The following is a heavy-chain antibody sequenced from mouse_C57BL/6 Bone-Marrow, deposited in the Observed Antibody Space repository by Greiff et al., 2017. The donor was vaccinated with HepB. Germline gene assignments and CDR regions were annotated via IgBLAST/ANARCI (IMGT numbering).Heavy chain of an antibody. D-gene: IGHD3-2*02. CDR3: ARCSSGYVYFDV. J-gene: IGHJ1*03. V-gene: IGHV1-64*01. Sequence: QVQLQQPGAELVKPGASVKLSCKASGYTFTSYWMHWVKQRPGQGLEWIGMIHPNSGSTNYNEKFKSKATLTVDKSSSTAYMQLSSLTSEDSAVYYCARCSSGYVYFDVCGTGTTVTVSS. CDR2: IHPNSGST. CDR1: GYTFTSYW.